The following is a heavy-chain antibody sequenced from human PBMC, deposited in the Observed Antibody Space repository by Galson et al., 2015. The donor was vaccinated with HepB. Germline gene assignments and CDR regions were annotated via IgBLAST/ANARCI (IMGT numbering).Heavy chain of an antibody. CDR2: INPNSGGT. J-gene: IGHJ6*03. Sequence: SVKVSCKASGYTFTGYYMHWVRQAPGQGLEWMGWINPNSGGTNYAQKFQGRVTMTRDTSISTAYMELSRLRSDDTAAYYCAIGACSSTSCYTYYYYMDVWGKGTTVTVSS. CDR3: AIGACSSTSCYTYYYYMDV. CDR1: GYTFTGYY. V-gene: IGHV1-2*02. D-gene: IGHD2-2*01.